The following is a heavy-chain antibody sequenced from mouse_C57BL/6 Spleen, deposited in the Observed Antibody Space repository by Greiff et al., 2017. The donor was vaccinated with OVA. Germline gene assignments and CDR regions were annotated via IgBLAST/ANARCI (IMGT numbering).Heavy chain of an antibody. Sequence: EVKLVESGGGLVKPGGSLKLSCAASGFTFSDYGMHWVRQAPEKGLEWVAYISSGSSTIYYADTVKGRFTISRDNAKNTLFLQMTSLRSEDKAMYYCARRALYDYDDAMDYWGQGTSVTVSS. CDR2: ISSGSSTI. V-gene: IGHV5-17*01. CDR3: ARRALYDYDDAMDY. J-gene: IGHJ4*01. CDR1: GFTFSDYG. D-gene: IGHD2-4*01.